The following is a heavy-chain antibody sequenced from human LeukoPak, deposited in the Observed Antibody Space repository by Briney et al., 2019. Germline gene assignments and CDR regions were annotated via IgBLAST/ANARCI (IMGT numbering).Heavy chain of an antibody. D-gene: IGHD2-21*02. CDR2: IIPIFGTA. CDR3: AREDIVVVTAIQGWFDP. CDR1: GGTFSSYA. V-gene: IGHV1-69*01. Sequence: SVTVSCKASGGTFSSYAISWVRQAPGQGLEWMGGIIPIFGTANYSQKFQGRVTITADESTITAYMELSSLRSEDTAVYYCAREDIVVVTAIQGWFDPWGQGTLVTVSS. J-gene: IGHJ5*02.